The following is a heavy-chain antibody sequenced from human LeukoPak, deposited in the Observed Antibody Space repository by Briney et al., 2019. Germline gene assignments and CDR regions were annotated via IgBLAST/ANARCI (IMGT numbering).Heavy chain of an antibody. CDR1: GYTFTSYY. D-gene: IGHD1-26*01. V-gene: IGHV1-46*01. CDR3: ARVRGGGSYFDY. CDR2: INPSGGST. J-gene: IGHJ4*02. Sequence: ASVKVSCKASGYTFTSYYMHWVRQAPGQGLEWMGIINPSGGSTSYTQKLQDRAIMTRDTSTSTVYMELSSLGSKDTAVYYCARVRGGGSYFDYWGQGTLVTVSS.